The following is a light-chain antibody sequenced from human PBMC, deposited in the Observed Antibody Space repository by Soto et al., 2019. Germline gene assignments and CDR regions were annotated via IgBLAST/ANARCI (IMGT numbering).Light chain of an antibody. V-gene: IGKV3-20*01. CDR2: GSS. CDR1: QSVNSNF. CDR3: QQYGRSPLLYT. Sequence: EIVLTQSPGTLSLSPGERATLSCRTSQSVNSNFLAWYQQKPGQAPRLLVYGSSTRAAGVPDRFIGSGSGTDFTLTISRLEPEDFAVYYCQQYGRSPLLYTFGQGTKLGVK. J-gene: IGKJ2*01.